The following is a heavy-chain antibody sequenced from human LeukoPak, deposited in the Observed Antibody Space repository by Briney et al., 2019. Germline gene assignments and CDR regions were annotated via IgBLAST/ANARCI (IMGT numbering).Heavy chain of an antibody. CDR1: GGSFSGYY. J-gene: IGHJ4*02. V-gene: IGHV4-34*01. Sequence: PSETLSLTCAVYGGSFSGYYWSWLRQPPGKEREWIGEINHSGSTNYNPSLKSRVTISVDTSKNQFSLKLSSVTAADTAVYYCASQGDGYNPQFDYWGQGTLVTVSS. CDR3: ASQGDGYNPQFDY. D-gene: IGHD5-24*01. CDR2: INHSGST.